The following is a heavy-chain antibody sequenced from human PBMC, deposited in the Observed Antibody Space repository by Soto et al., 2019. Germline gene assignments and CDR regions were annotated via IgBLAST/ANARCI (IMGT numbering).Heavy chain of an antibody. V-gene: IGHV4-31*03. Sequence: QVQLQESGPGLVKPSQTLSLTCTVSGGSISSGDYYWSWIRQHPGKGLEWIGYIYYSGSTYYNPSLKGRVTISVDTSKNQFYLKLSSVTAADTAVYYCARWWSGSRQGFDPWGQGTLVTVSS. D-gene: IGHD3-3*01. CDR1: GGSISSGDYY. J-gene: IGHJ5*02. CDR3: ARWWSGSRQGFDP. CDR2: IYYSGST.